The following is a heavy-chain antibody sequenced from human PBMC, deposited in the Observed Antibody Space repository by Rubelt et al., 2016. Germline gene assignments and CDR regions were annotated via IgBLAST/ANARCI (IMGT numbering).Heavy chain of an antibody. CDR1: VGSFSGYF. CDR2: ISQGGTT. D-gene: IGHD4-17*01. Sequence: QEELQQWGAGLVKPSETLSLTCAVYVGSFSGYFWSWIRQAPGKGLEWIGEISQGGTTNYNTSLKSRVTITSKNQFSRKLGPVTAADTALDYCARISQETQYGDSVDYWGQGTLVTVSS. CDR3: ARISQETQYGDSVDY. J-gene: IGHJ4*02. V-gene: IGHV4-34*01.